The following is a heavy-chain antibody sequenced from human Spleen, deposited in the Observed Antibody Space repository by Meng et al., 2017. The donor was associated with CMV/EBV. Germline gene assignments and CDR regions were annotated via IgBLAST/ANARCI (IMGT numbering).Heavy chain of an antibody. CDR1: GYMFTGYH. J-gene: IGHJ5*02. CDR3: ARARQAAADTTWFDP. V-gene: IGHV1-2*02. Sequence: ASVKVSCKASGYMFTGYHIHWVRQAPGQGLEWMGWINPYSGGTNCSQKFQGRVTMTRDTSTSTVYMELSSLRSEDTAVYYCARARQAAADTTWFDPWGQGTLVTVSS. CDR2: INPYSGGT. D-gene: IGHD6-13*01.